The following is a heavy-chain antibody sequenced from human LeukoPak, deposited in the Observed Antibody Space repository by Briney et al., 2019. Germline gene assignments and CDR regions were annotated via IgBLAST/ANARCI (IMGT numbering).Heavy chain of an antibody. CDR2: INPSGGST. Sequence: ASVKVSCKASGYTFTSYYMHWVRQAPGQGLEWMGIINPSGGSTNFAQKFQGRVTMTRDMSTGTVYMDLSSLRSEDTAAYYCARGRLNYNSGGYYDNPHLDYWGQGTLVTVSS. CDR3: ARGRLNYNSGGYYDNPHLDY. V-gene: IGHV1-46*01. J-gene: IGHJ4*02. CDR1: GYTFTSYY. D-gene: IGHD3-22*01.